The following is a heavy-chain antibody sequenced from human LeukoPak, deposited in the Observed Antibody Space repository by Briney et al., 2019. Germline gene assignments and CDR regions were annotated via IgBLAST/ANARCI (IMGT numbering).Heavy chain of an antibody. V-gene: IGHV4-59*01. J-gene: IGHJ5*02. Sequence: SETLSLTCTVSGDSITGYYWGWIRQPPGKGLEWIGNIYYTGSTNYNPSLKSRVTISLDTSKNQFSLNLTSVTAADAAVYYCARFTPQGYGWGGYNRFDPWGQGTLVTVSS. CDR3: ARFTPQGYGWGGYNRFDP. D-gene: IGHD3-16*01. CDR2: IYYTGST. CDR1: GDSITGYY.